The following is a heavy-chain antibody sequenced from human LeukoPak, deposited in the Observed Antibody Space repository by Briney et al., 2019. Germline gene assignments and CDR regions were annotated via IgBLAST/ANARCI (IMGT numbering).Heavy chain of an antibody. Sequence: SVKGSCKASGGTFSSHAIAWVRQAPGQGPEWMGGIIPISGTANYAQKFQGRVTITTDESTSTAYMELSSLPSDDTAVYYCARGLQYQLLKALGYYYMDVWGEGTTVTVSS. J-gene: IGHJ6*03. CDR2: IIPISGTA. V-gene: IGHV1-69*05. CDR1: GGTFSSHA. CDR3: ARGLQYQLLKALGYYYMDV. D-gene: IGHD2-2*01.